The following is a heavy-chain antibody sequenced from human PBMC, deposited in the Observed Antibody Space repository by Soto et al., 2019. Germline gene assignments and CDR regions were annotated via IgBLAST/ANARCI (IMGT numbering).Heavy chain of an antibody. D-gene: IGHD3-22*01. V-gene: IGHV3-30*09. CDR3: ARDRVYYYDSSGYYNFEY. CDR2: ISYDGNNQ. J-gene: IGHJ4*02. Sequence: QVQLVESGGGVVQPGRSLRLSCAASGFTFNNYAMHWVRQAPGKGLEWVAVISYDGNNQYYADSVKGRFAISRDNSTNTLYLQMNSLRDEDTAVYYCARDRVYYYDSSGYYNFEYWGQGSLVTVSS. CDR1: GFTFNNYA.